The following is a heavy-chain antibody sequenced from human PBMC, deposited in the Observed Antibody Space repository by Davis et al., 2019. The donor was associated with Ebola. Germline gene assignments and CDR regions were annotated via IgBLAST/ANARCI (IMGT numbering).Heavy chain of an antibody. V-gene: IGHV4-4*02. CDR2: INHSGST. CDR3: ARGGRGLYSSGWYVY. Sequence: MPSETLSLTCAVSGGSISSSNWWSWVRQPPGKGLEWIGEINHSGSTNYNPSLKSRVTISVDTSKNQFSLKLNSVTAADTAVYYCARGGRGLYSSGWYVYWGQGTLVTVSS. J-gene: IGHJ4*02. CDR1: GGSISSSNW. D-gene: IGHD6-19*01.